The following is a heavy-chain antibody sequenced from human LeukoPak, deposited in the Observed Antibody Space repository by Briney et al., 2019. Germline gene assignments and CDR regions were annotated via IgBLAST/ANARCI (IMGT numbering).Heavy chain of an antibody. V-gene: IGHV3-33*08. CDR1: GFTFSSYS. Sequence: GGSLRLSCAASGFTFSSYSMNWVRQAPGKGLEWVAVIWYDGTSKDYADSVKGRFTFSRDNSKNTLYLRMNSLTVEDTAVYYCARSQSSSLIDYWGQGTLVTVSS. CDR2: IWYDGTSK. D-gene: IGHD6-13*01. CDR3: ARSQSSSLIDY. J-gene: IGHJ4*02.